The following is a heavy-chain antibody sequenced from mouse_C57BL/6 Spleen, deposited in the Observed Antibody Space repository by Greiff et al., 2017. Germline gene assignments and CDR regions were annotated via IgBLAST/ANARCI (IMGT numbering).Heavy chain of an antibody. V-gene: IGHV1-69*01. D-gene: IGHD2-12*01. Sequence: QVQLQQPGAELVMPGASVKLSCKASGYTFTSYWMHWVKQRPGQGLEWIGEIDPSASYTNYNQKFKGQSTLTVDKSSSTAYMQLSSLTSEDSAVYYCARSGIRRDLVVWGTGTTVTVSS. CDR1: GYTFTSYW. CDR2: IDPSASYT. J-gene: IGHJ1*03. CDR3: ARSGIRRDLVV.